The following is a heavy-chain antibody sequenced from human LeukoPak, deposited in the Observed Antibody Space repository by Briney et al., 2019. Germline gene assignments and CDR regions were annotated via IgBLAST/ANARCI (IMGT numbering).Heavy chain of an antibody. J-gene: IGHJ3*02. Sequence: SETLSLTCTVSGGSISSYYWSLIRQPPGKGLEWIGYIYYSGSTNYNPSLKSRVTISVDTSKNQFSLKLSSVTAADTAVYYCARDLAYCGGDCYSPAFDIWGQGTMVTVSS. CDR3: ARDLAYCGGDCYSPAFDI. D-gene: IGHD2-21*02. CDR1: GGSISSYY. V-gene: IGHV4-59*01. CDR2: IYYSGST.